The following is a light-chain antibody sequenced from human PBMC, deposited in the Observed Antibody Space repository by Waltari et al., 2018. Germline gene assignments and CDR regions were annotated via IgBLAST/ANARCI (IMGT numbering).Light chain of an antibody. Sequence: EIVLTQSPATLSLSPGERATLSCRASQSVSRYLAWYQQKPGQAPSLPIYDASNRATGIPARFSGSGSGTDFTLTISSLEPEDFAVYYCQRRGHWPPGATFGPGTRVDIK. CDR1: QSVSRY. J-gene: IGKJ3*01. CDR2: DAS. CDR3: QRRGHWPPGAT. V-gene: IGKV3-11*01.